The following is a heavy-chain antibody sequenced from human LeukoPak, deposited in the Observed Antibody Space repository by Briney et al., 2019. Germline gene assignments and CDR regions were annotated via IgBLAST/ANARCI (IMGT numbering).Heavy chain of an antibody. V-gene: IGHV4-39*07. J-gene: IGHJ4*02. CDR2: IYYSGST. CDR1: GGSISSSSYY. Sequence: SETLSLTCTVSGGSISSSSYYWGWIRQPPGKGLEWIGSIYYSGSTYYNPSLKSRVTISVDTSKNQFSLKLSSVTAADTAVYYCARGRRITMVRGVWYYFDYWGQGTLVTVSS. D-gene: IGHD3-10*01. CDR3: ARGRRITMVRGVWYYFDY.